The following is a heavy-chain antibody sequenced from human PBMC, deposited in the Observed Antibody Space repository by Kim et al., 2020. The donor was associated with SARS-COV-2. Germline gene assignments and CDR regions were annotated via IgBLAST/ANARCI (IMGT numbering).Heavy chain of an antibody. Sequence: GGSLRLSCAASGFTFSSYGMHWVRQAPGKGLEWVAIISYDGSNKYFADSVKGRFTISRDNSKNTLYLQMHSLRAEDTAVYYCAKVGFYDSSGYPQASDYWGQGTLVTVSS. D-gene: IGHD3-22*01. CDR3: AKVGFYDSSGYPQASDY. V-gene: IGHV3-30*18. J-gene: IGHJ4*02. CDR1: GFTFSSYG. CDR2: ISYDGSNK.